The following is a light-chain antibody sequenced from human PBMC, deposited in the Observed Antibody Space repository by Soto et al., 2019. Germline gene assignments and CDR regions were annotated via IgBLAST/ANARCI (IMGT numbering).Light chain of an antibody. CDR3: QQNYNTPRT. CDR1: QSIGTY. J-gene: IGKJ1*01. V-gene: IGKV1-39*01. CDR2: AAS. Sequence: DIQMTQSPSSLSASVGDTVTIACRASQSIGTYLNWYHHKPGTAPKLLIYAASSLQSGVPSRFSGRGSGTDFTLTISSLHLEDFATYYCQQNYNTPRTFGQGTKVEIK.